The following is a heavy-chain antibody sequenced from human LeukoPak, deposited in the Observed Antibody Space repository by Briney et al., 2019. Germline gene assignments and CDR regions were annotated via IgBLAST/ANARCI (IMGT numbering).Heavy chain of an antibody. Sequence: SVKVSCKASGGTFSSYAISWVRQAPGQGLEWMGRIIPIFRTANYAQKFQGRVTITTDESTSTAYMELSSLRSEDTAVHYCASRDSSGYYSVDYWGQGTLVTVSS. CDR2: IIPIFRTA. D-gene: IGHD3-22*01. V-gene: IGHV1-69*05. CDR3: ASRDSSGYYSVDY. CDR1: GGTFSSYA. J-gene: IGHJ4*02.